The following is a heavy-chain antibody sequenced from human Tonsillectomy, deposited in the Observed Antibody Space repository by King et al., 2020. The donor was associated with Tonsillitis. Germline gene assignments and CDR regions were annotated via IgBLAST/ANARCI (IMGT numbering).Heavy chain of an antibody. CDR1: GFTFSSYW. CDR2: IKQDGSEK. V-gene: IGHV3-7*01. Sequence: VQLVESGGGLVQPGGSLRLSCAVSGFTFSSYWMSWVRQAPGKGLEWVANIKQDGSEKYYVDSVKGRFTISRDNAKNSLYLQMNNLRAEDTAVYYCVTSGYCSSPSCYDVWGLVYWGQGTLVTVSS. D-gene: IGHD2-2*01. J-gene: IGHJ4*02. CDR3: VTSGYCSSPSCYDVWGLVY.